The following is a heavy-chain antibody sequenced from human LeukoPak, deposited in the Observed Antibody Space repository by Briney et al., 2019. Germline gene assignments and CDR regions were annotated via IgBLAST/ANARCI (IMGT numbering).Heavy chain of an antibody. CDR2: IYHTGGT. CDR3: ARGSSGLDY. V-gene: IGHV4-38-2*02. J-gene: IGHJ4*02. Sequence: PSETLSLTCTVSGYSISSAYYWGWIRQPPGKGLEWIGNIYHTGGTYYNPSLKSRVTISVDTSKNQFSLKLSSVTAADTAVYYCARGSSGLDYWGQGTLVTVSS. D-gene: IGHD6-19*01. CDR1: GYSISSAYY.